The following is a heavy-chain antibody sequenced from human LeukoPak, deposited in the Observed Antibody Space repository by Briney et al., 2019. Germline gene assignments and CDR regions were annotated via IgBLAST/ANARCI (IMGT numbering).Heavy chain of an antibody. CDR1: GGTFSSYA. CDR2: IIPIFGTA. D-gene: IGHD6-13*01. Sequence: SVKVSCKASGGTFSSYAISWARQAPGQGLEWMGGIIPIFGTANYAQKFQGRVTITADESTSTAYMELSSLRSEDTAVYYCARGLIAAGPLSPTGGNYGMDVWGKGTTVTVSS. J-gene: IGHJ6*04. CDR3: ARGLIAAGPLSPTGGNYGMDV. V-gene: IGHV1-69*13.